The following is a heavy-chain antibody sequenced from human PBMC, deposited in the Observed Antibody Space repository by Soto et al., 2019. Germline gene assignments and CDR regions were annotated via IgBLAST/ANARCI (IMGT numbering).Heavy chain of an antibody. Sequence: SETLSLTCTVSGGSISSGNYYWSWIRQPPGKGLEWIGFISYSGSTYYNASLKSRFTISVDTSKNQLSLNLSFVTAADTAVYYCATIVTSGPGLYSLDYRGKGILVTVST. CDR2: ISYSGST. CDR3: ATIVTSGPGLYSLDY. J-gene: IGHJ4*02. CDR1: GGSISSGNYY. D-gene: IGHD3-10*01. V-gene: IGHV4-30-4*01.